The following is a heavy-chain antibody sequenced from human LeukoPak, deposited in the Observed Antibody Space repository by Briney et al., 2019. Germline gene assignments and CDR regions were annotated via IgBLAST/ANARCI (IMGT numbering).Heavy chain of an antibody. Sequence: GRSLRLSCAASGFSLTTYGMHWVRQAPLKGLEWLAAISYDGRNQNYADSVKGRFTIFRDNSQNTLYLQMNSLRAEDTALYYCVKDRTINGRSSPFDSWGQGTLVTVSS. CDR1: GFSLTTYG. CDR3: VKDRTINGRSSPFDS. J-gene: IGHJ4*02. V-gene: IGHV3-30*18. CDR2: ISYDGRNQ. D-gene: IGHD1-26*01.